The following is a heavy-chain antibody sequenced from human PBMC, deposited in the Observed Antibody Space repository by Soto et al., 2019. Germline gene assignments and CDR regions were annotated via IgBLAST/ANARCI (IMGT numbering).Heavy chain of an antibody. CDR1: GGSISSGDYY. CDR2: IYYSGST. J-gene: IGHJ5*02. D-gene: IGHD2-15*01. Sequence: PSETLSLTCTVSGGSISSGDYYWSWIRQPPGKGLEWIGYIYYSGSTYYKPSLKSRVTISVDTSKNQFSLKLSSVTAADTAVYYCAAHYCSGGSCYILPWGQGTLVTVSS. V-gene: IGHV4-30-4*01. CDR3: AAHYCSGGSCYILP.